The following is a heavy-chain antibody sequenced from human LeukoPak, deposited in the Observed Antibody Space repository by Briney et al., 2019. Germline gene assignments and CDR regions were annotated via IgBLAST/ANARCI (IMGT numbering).Heavy chain of an antibody. V-gene: IGHV4-34*01. D-gene: IGHD6-13*01. Sequence: ATETLSLTCAVYGGSFSGYYWSWIRQPPGKGLGWVEAINRSGSTHYNPTLKSRVTRSVDTSQNQFSLKLSSVTAADTAVYYGAIVVGSSSWYPPRYYGMDGWGQGTTVTVSS. CDR3: AIVVGSSSWYPPRYYGMDG. J-gene: IGHJ6*02. CDR1: GGSFSGYY. CDR2: INRSGST.